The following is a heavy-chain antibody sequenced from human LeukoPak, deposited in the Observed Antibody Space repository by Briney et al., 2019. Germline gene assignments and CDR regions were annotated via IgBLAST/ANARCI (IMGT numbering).Heavy chain of an antibody. Sequence: SETLSLTCTGSGGSISSSSYYWGWIRQPPGKGLEWIGSIYYSGSTYYNPSLKSRVTISVDTSKNQVSLKLSSVTAADTAVYYCASAPGDRVDYWGQGTLVTVSS. CDR2: IYYSGST. J-gene: IGHJ4*02. V-gene: IGHV4-39*01. CDR3: ASAPGDRVDY. CDR1: GGSISSSSYY. D-gene: IGHD7-27*01.